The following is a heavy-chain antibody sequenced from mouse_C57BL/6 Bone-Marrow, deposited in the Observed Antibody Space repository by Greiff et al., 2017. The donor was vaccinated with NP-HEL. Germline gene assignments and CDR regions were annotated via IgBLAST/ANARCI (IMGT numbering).Heavy chain of an antibody. CDR2: IYPGSGST. J-gene: IGHJ4*01. Sequence: QVQLQQPGAELVKPGASVKMSCKASGYTFTSYWITWVTQRPGQGLEWIGDIYPGSGSTNYNEKFKSKATLPVDTSSSTAYMQLSSLTSEDSAVYYCARPHYYGSSRFPWGQGTSVTVSS. V-gene: IGHV1-55*01. CDR1: GYTFTSYW. D-gene: IGHD1-1*01. CDR3: ARPHYYGSSRFP.